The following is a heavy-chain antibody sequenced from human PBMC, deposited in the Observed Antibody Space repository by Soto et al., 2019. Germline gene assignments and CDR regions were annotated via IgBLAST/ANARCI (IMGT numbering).Heavy chain of an antibody. CDR1: GFTFSSYS. D-gene: IGHD3-16*01. Sequence: EVQLVESGGGLVKPGGSLRLSCAASGFTFSSYSMNWVRQAPGKGLEWVSSISSSSSYIYYADSVKGRFTISRDNAKNSLYLQMNSLRAEDTAVYYCARDFTFRLEPDYWGQGTLVTVSS. CDR3: ARDFTFRLEPDY. J-gene: IGHJ4*02. V-gene: IGHV3-21*01. CDR2: ISSSSSYI.